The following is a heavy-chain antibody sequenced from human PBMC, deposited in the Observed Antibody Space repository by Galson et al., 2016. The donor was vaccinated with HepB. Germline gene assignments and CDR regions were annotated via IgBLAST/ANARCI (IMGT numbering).Heavy chain of an antibody. CDR3: AREGYGSGSYYNDFGY. V-gene: IGHV6-1*01. CDR2: TYYRSKWYS. CDR1: GDSVSSNSAA. Sequence: CAISGDSVSSNSAAWNRIRQSPSRGLEWLGRTYYRSKWYSDYAVSVKSRITINPDTSKNQFSLQLNSVTPEDTAVYYCAREGYGSGSYYNDFGYWGQGTLVTVSS. J-gene: IGHJ4*02. D-gene: IGHD3-10*01.